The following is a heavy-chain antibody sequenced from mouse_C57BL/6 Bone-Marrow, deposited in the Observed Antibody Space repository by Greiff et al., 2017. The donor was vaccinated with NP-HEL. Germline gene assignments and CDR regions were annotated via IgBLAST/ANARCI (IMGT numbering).Heavy chain of an antibody. D-gene: IGHD1-1*01. CDR1: GYTFTDYY. CDR3: ARRYYGNRY. Sequence: VQLQQSGPELVKPGASVKISCKASGYTFTDYYMNWVKQSHGKSLEWIGDINPNNGGTSYNQKFKGKATLTVDKSSSTAYMELRSLTSEDSAVYYCARRYYGNRYWGQGTTLTVSS. CDR2: INPNNGGT. J-gene: IGHJ2*01. V-gene: IGHV1-26*01.